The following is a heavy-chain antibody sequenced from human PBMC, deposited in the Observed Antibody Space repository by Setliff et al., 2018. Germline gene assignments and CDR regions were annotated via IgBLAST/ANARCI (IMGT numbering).Heavy chain of an antibody. CDR1: GGFTSSFY. CDR2: VDHSGST. J-gene: IGHJ5*02. CDR3: ARYIPSAGCFDP. V-gene: IGHV4-59*08. Sequence: SETLSLTCTISGGFTSSFYWSWIRQAPGKGLEWIGYVDHSGSTNFSPSLKSRVTISVDTSKKQFSLMLTSVTAADTAVYYCARYIPSAGCFDPWGQGALVTVSS. D-gene: IGHD2-21*01.